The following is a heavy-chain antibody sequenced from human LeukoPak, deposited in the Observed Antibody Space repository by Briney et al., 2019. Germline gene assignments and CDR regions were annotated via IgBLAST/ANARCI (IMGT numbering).Heavy chain of an antibody. D-gene: IGHD3-10*01. CDR3: ARRSGSDALDI. CDR2: IYPGDSYT. J-gene: IGHJ3*02. CDR1: GYSFTSYW. Sequence: GESLKISCKGSGYSFTSYWIVWVRQMPGKGLEWMGIIYPGDSYTTYSPSFQGQVTIPADKSISTAYLQWRSLKASDTAMYYCARRSGSDALDIWGQGTMVTVSS. V-gene: IGHV5-51*01.